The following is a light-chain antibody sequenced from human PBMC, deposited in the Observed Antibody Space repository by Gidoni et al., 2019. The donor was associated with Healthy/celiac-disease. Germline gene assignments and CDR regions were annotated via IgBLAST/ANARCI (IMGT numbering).Light chain of an antibody. Sequence: SYVLTQPPSASGAPGKTARSTCGGNNIGSKSVHWYQQKPGQAPVLVVYDDSDRPSGIPERFSGSNSGNTATLTISRVEAGDEADYYCQVWDSSSDHPVFGGGTQLTVL. CDR3: QVWDSSSDHPV. J-gene: IGLJ7*01. CDR1: NIGSKS. CDR2: DDS. V-gene: IGLV3-21*03.